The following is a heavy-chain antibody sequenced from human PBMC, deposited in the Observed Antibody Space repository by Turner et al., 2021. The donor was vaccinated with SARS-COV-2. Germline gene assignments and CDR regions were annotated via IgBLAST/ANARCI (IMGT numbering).Heavy chain of an antibody. CDR2: FSAGGGST. V-gene: IGHV3-23*01. J-gene: IGHJ4*02. CDR1: GFTFSSYA. Sequence: EVQLLGSGGGLVQPGGSLRLPCAASGFTFSSYAMSWVRQAPGKGLEWVSAFSAGGGSTYYADSVKGRFTISRDNSKNTLYLQMNSLRAEDTAVYYCAKVPPSGDYFDYWGQGTLVTVSS. D-gene: IGHD6-25*01. CDR3: AKVPPSGDYFDY.